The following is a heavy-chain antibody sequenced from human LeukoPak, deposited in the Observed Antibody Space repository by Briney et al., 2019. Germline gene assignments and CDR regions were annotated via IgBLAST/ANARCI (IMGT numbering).Heavy chain of an antibody. J-gene: IGHJ3*02. V-gene: IGHV1-46*01. CDR2: INPSGGST. D-gene: IGHD1-26*01. CDR1: GYTFTSYY. Sequence: ASVKVSCKASGYTFTSYYMHCVRHAPGQGLEWMGIINPSGGSTSYAQKFQGRVTMTRDTSTSTVYMELSSLRSEDTAVYYCAREGRYSGSSNDAFDIWGQGTMVTVSS. CDR3: AREGRYSGSSNDAFDI.